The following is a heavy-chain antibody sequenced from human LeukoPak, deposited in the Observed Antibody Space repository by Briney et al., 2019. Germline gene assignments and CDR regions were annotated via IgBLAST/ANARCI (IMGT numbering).Heavy chain of an antibody. CDR1: GGSISSYY. CDR3: ASYDFWSGYLRY. Sequence: SETLSLTCTVFGGSISSYYWSWIRQPPGKGLEWIGYIYYSGSTNYNPSLKSRVTISVDTSKNQFSLKLSSVTAADTAVYYCASYDFWSGYLRYWGQGTLVTVSS. J-gene: IGHJ4*02. D-gene: IGHD3-3*01. CDR2: IYYSGST. V-gene: IGHV4-59*01.